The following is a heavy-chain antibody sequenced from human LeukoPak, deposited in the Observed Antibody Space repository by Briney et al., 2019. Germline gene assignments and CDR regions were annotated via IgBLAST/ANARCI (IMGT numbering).Heavy chain of an antibody. CDR3: ARDGGPIVVGYYFDY. V-gene: IGHV3-30-3*01. CDR1: GFTFSSYA. Sequence: PGGSLRLSCAASGFTFSSYAMHWVRQAPGKGLEWVAVISYDGSNKYYADSVKGRFTISRDNSKNTLYLQMNSLRAEDTAVYYCARDGGPIVVGYYFDYWGQGTLVTVSS. D-gene: IGHD2-2*01. CDR2: ISYDGSNK. J-gene: IGHJ4*02.